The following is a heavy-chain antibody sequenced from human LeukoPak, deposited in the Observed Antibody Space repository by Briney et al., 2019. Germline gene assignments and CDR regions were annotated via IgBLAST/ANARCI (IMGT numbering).Heavy chain of an antibody. J-gene: IGHJ6*02. CDR2: INTDTGNP. CDR3: ARGGGGVYYGMDV. V-gene: IGHV7-4-1*02. D-gene: IGHD2-8*02. CDR1: GNHFRSYG. Sequence: ASVKVSCKAPGNHFRSYGMNWVRQAPGQGLEWMGWINTDTGNPTYAQDFTGRIVFSLDTSVTTAYLQISSLKAEDTAAYYCARGGGGVYYGMDVWGQGTTVTVSS.